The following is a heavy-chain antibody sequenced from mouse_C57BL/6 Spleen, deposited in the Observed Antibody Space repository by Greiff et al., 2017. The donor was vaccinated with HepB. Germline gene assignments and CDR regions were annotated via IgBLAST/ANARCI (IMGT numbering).Heavy chain of an antibody. V-gene: IGHV1-18*01. CDR2: INPNNGGT. Sequence: EVQLQQSGPELVKPGASVKIPCKASGYTFTDYNMDWVKQSHGKSLEWIGDINPNNGGTIYNQKFKGKATLTVDKSSSTAYMELRSLTSEDTAVYYCAILYDGYYGFAYWGQGTLVTVSA. J-gene: IGHJ3*01. CDR3: AILYDGYYGFAY. CDR1: GYTFTDYN. D-gene: IGHD2-3*01.